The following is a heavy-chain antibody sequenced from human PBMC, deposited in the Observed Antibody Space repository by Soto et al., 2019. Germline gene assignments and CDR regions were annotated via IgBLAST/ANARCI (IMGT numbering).Heavy chain of an antibody. CDR1: GFTFSSYA. J-gene: IGHJ4*02. CDR3: AKRVSVGVGATTSKGPNDY. CDR2: ISGSGGST. V-gene: IGHV3-23*01. D-gene: IGHD1-26*01. Sequence: GGSLRLSCAASGFTFSSYAMSWVRQAPGKGLEWVSAISGSGGSTYYADSVKGRFTISRDNSKNTLYLQMNSLRAEDTAVYYCAKRVSVGVGATTSKGPNDYWGQGTLVTVSS.